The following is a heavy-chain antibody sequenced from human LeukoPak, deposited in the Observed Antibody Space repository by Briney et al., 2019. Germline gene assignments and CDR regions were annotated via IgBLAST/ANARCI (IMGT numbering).Heavy chain of an antibody. CDR1: GYTFTSYY. Sequence: GASVKVSCKASGYTFTSYYMHWVRQAPGQGLEWMGIINPSGGSTSYAQKFQGRVTMTRDTSTSTVYMELSSLRSEDTAVYYCARAPLTTVVTGVNAFDIWGQGTMVTVSS. CDR2: INPSGGST. CDR3: ARAPLTTVVTGVNAFDI. V-gene: IGHV1-46*01. D-gene: IGHD4-23*01. J-gene: IGHJ3*02.